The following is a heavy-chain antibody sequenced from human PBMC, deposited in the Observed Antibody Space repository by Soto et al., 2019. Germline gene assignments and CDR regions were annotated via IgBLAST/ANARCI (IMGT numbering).Heavy chain of an antibody. CDR2: ISSSSSYT. CDR1: GFTFSDYY. V-gene: IGHV3-11*06. CDR3: ARDPGYGDYYYYYGMDV. J-gene: IGHJ6*02. D-gene: IGHD4-17*01. Sequence: SVGSLRLSCAASGFTFSDYYMSWIRQAPGKGLEWVSYISSSSSYTNYADSVKGRFTISRDNAKNSLYLQMNSLRAEDTAVYYCARDPGYGDYYYYYGMDVWGQGTTVTVSS.